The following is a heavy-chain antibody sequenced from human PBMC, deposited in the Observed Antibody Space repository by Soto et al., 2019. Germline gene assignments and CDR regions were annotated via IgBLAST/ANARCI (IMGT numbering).Heavy chain of an antibody. J-gene: IGHJ4*02. Sequence: PSETLSLTCTVSGGSISSSSYYWGWIRQPPGKGLEWIGSIYYSGSTYYNPSLKSRVTISVDTSKNQFSLKLSSVTAADTAVYYCARQSMTTVTPSLYYFDYWGQGTLVTVSS. CDR3: ARQSMTTVTPSLYYFDY. V-gene: IGHV4-39*01. CDR1: GGSISSSSYY. CDR2: IYYSGST. D-gene: IGHD4-17*01.